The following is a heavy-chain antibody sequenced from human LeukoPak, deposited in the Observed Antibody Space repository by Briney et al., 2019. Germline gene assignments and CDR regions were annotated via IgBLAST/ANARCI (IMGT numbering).Heavy chain of an antibody. CDR1: GGSFSGYY. Sequence: SETLSLTCAVYGGSFSGYYWSWIRQPPGKGLEWIGEINHSGSTNYNPSLKSRVTISVDTSKNQFSLKLSSVTAADTAVYYCARSGSSGQYYFDYWGQGTLVTVSS. CDR2: INHSGST. D-gene: IGHD3-22*01. J-gene: IGHJ4*02. V-gene: IGHV4-34*01. CDR3: ARSGSSGQYYFDY.